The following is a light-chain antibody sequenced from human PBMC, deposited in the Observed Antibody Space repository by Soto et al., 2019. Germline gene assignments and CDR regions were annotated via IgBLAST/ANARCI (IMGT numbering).Light chain of an antibody. V-gene: IGKV3-11*01. J-gene: IGKJ5*01. CDR3: QQRSNWPPIT. CDR2: DAS. CDR1: QSVSSY. Sequence: EIVLTQSPATLSLSPGEIATLSCRASQSVSSYLAWYQQNPGQAPRHLIYDASNRATGIPARFSGSGSGTDFTLTISSLEPEDFAVYYCQQRSNWPPITFGQGTRLEIK.